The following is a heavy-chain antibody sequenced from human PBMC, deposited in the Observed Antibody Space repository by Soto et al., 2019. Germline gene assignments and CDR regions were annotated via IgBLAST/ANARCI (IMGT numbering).Heavy chain of an antibody. J-gene: IGHJ6*03. D-gene: IGHD3-16*02. Sequence: GASVKVSCKASGYTFTTYGIGWVRQAPGQGLEWMGWISAYNGDTNYPQNLQGRVTMTTDTSTSTAYMELRSLRSDDTAVYYCERVITIGGVIVPGYMDVWGKGTTVTVSS. CDR1: GYTFTTYG. V-gene: IGHV1-18*01. CDR2: ISAYNGDT. CDR3: ERVITIGGVIVPGYMDV.